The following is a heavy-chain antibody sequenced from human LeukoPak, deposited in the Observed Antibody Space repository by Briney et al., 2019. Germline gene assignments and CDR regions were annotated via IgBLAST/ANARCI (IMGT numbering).Heavy chain of an antibody. V-gene: IGHV1-69*05. CDR1: GGTFSSYA. J-gene: IGHJ4*02. Sequence: SVKVSCKASGGTFSSYAISWVRQAPGQGLEWMGGIIPIFGTANYAQKFQGRVTMTRDTSTSTVYMELSSLRSEDTAVYYCARDGGEYSYGYPDYWGQGTLVTVSS. CDR3: ARDGGEYSYGYPDY. D-gene: IGHD5-18*01. CDR2: IIPIFGTA.